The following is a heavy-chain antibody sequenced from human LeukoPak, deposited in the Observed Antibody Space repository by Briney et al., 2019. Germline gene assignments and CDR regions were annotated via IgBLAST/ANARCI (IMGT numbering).Heavy chain of an antibody. D-gene: IGHD2-2*01. Sequence: SVKVSCKASGGTFSSYAISWVRQAPGQGLEWMGGIIPIFGTANYAQKFQGRVTITADESTSTAYMELSSLRSEDTAVYYCARGGDCSSTSCPPDYYYYYMDVWGKGTTVTVSS. CDR3: ARGGDCSSTSCPPDYYYYYMDV. CDR1: GGTFSSYA. V-gene: IGHV1-69*13. CDR2: IIPIFGTA. J-gene: IGHJ6*03.